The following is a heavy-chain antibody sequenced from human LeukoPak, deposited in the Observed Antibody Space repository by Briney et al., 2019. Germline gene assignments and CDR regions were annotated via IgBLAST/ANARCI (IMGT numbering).Heavy chain of an antibody. V-gene: IGHV3-66*01. D-gene: IGHD1-7*01. CDR2: IYSGGST. Sequence: GGSLRLSCAASGFTVSSNYMSWVRQAPGKGLEWVSVIYSGGSTYYADSVKGRFTISRDNSKNTLYLQMNSLRAEDTAVYYCAREFGGKSITGTYYYYGMDVWGQGTTVTVSS. CDR1: GFTVSSNY. J-gene: IGHJ6*02. CDR3: AREFGGKSITGTYYYYGMDV.